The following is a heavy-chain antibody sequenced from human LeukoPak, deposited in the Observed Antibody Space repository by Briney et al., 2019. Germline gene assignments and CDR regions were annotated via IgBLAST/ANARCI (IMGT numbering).Heavy chain of an antibody. J-gene: IGHJ4*02. CDR1: GGTFSSYA. V-gene: IGHV1-69*05. CDR2: IIPIFGTA. D-gene: IGHD5-12*01. Sequence: SVKVSCKASGGTFSSYAISWVRQAPGQGLEWMGGIIPIFGTANYAQKFQGRVTITTDESTSTAYMELSSLRSEDTAVYYCARSPLSGYDYFDYWAREPWSPSPQ. CDR3: ARSPLSGYDYFDY.